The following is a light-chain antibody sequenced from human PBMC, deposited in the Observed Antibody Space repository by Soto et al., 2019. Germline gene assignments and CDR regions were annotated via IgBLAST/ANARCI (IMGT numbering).Light chain of an antibody. CDR1: QDITNS. J-gene: IGKJ5*01. Sequence: DIQLTQSPSFLSASVGDRVTITCRASQDITNSLAWYRQKPGKTPNFLMSTASTFQSGVQSMFSGVGSGTDFTRTISGLQPEDFATYDGQRFNSYPITFGQGKRLDI. V-gene: IGKV1-9*01. CDR2: TAS. CDR3: QRFNSYPIT.